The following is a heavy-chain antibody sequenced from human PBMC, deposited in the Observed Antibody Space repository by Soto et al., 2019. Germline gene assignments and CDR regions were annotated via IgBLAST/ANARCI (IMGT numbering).Heavy chain of an antibody. D-gene: IGHD5-12*01. Sequence: EVQLVESGGGLVQPGGSLRLSCAASGFTFSSYWMSWVRQAPGKGLEWLANIKVDGSEKYYVDSVKGRFTISRDNAKNSLYLQMISLSVEDTAVSYCARDIVATIGGFDYWGLGALVIVSS. CDR3: ARDIVATIGGFDY. CDR2: IKVDGSEK. J-gene: IGHJ4*02. V-gene: IGHV3-7*01. CDR1: GFTFSSYW.